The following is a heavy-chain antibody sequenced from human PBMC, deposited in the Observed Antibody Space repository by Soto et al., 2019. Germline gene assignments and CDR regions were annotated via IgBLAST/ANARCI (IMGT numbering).Heavy chain of an antibody. D-gene: IGHD4-17*01. CDR2: IYSGGST. CDR3: ARVGYAVTTGGAFDI. Sequence: EVQLVESGGGLIQPGGSLRLSCAASGFTVSSNYMSWVRQAPGKGLEWVSVIYSGGSTYYADSVKGRFTISRDNSKNTLYLQMNRLGAEDTAVYYCARVGYAVTTGGAFDIWGQGTMVTVSS. J-gene: IGHJ3*02. CDR1: GFTVSSNY. V-gene: IGHV3-53*01.